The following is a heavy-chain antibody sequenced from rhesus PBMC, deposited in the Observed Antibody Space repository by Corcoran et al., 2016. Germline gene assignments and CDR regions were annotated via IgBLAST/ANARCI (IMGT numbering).Heavy chain of an antibody. J-gene: IGHJ4*01. CDR2: FYGGCGIT. V-gene: IGHV4-93*01. CDR1: GGSISSNYW. CDR3: ASTDCSNSDCSSGDF. D-gene: IGHD2-15*01. Sequence: QMQLQESGPAVVKPSETLSLTCAVSGGSISSNYWWSWIRQSPGKGLEWIGGFYGGCGITEYNPFLKRRVSISTDTAKNQVSLKVTSVTAADTAVYYCASTDCSNSDCSSGDFWGQGVLVTVSS.